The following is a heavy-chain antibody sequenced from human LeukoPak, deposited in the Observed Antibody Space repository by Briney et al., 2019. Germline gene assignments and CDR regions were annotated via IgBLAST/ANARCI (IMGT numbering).Heavy chain of an antibody. CDR3: ARGPERQPGYYMDV. CDR2: IYSGGST. D-gene: IGHD6-13*01. Sequence: GSLRLSCAASGFTVSSNYMSWVRQAPGKGLEWVSVIYSGGSTYYADSVKGRFTISRDNSKNTLYLQMNSLRAEDTAVYYCARGPERQPGYYMDVWGKGTTVTVSS. CDR1: GFTVSSNY. J-gene: IGHJ6*03. V-gene: IGHV3-53*01.